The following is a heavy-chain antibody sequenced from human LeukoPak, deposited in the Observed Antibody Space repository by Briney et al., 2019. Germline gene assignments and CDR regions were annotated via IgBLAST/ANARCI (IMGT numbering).Heavy chain of an antibody. D-gene: IGHD3-22*01. V-gene: IGHV5-51*01. CDR3: ARHGTYYYDSSGYYYYGSGSY. Sequence: GESLKISCKGSGYSFTSYWIGWVRQMPGKGLEWMGIIYPGDSDTRYSPSFQGQVTISADKSISTAYLQWSSLKASDTAMYYCARHGTYYYDSSGYYYYGSGSYWGQGTLVTVSS. J-gene: IGHJ4*02. CDR1: GYSFTSYW. CDR2: IYPGDSDT.